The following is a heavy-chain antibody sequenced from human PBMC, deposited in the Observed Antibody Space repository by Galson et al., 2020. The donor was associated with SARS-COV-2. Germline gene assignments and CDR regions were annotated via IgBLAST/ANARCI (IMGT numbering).Heavy chain of an antibody. CDR2: ISSSSSNI. CDR3: ARAQGMGNYYDYGMDV. V-gene: IGHV3-21*01. CDR1: GFTFSSYS. Sequence: NSGGSLRLSCAASGFTFSSYSMNWVRQAPGKGLEWVSSISSSSSNIYYADSVKGRFTISRDNAKNSLYLQMNSLRAEDTAVYYCARAQGMGNYYDYGMDVWGQGTTVTVSS. J-gene: IGHJ6*02. D-gene: IGHD3-10*01.